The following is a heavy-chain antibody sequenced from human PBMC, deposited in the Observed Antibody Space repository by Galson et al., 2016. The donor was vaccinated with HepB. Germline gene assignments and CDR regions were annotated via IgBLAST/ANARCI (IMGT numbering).Heavy chain of an antibody. CDR2: IYYSGST. V-gene: IGHV4-31*03. J-gene: IGHJ5*02. CDR1: GGSISSHDYY. Sequence: TLSLTCTVSGGSISSHDYYWNWIRQHPGKGLEWIGYIYYSGSTYYNPSLAGRVTMSVDTSKNQFSLKLSSVTAADTAVYYCARDSGNCSSTSCFENWFDPWGQGTLVTVSS. CDR3: ARDSGNCSSTSCFENWFDP. D-gene: IGHD2-2*01.